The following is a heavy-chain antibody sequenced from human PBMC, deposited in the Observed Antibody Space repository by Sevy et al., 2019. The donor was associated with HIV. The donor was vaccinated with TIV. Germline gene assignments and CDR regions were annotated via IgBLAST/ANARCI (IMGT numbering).Heavy chain of an antibody. CDR3: AKALNPALESMIEVVLRTLKEFEV. V-gene: IGHV3-23*01. J-gene: IGHJ3*01. D-gene: IGHD3-22*01. Sequence: GESLKISCAASGFTFNTHAMTWVRQAPGKGLEWVSVISGPGLSTYYADSVKGRFTISRDNSKNTLYLQMNSLRADDTATYYCAKALNPALESMIEVVLRTLKEFEVWGQGTMVTVSS. CDR1: GFTFNTHA. CDR2: ISGPGLST.